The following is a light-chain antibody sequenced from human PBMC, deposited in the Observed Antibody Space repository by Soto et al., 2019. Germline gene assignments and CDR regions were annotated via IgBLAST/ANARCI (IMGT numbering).Light chain of an antibody. V-gene: IGLV2-14*03. CDR3: CSYTSSSAVI. CDR1: SSDVGSYNY. J-gene: IGLJ2*01. Sequence: QSVLTQPASMSGSLGQSITISCTGTSSDVGSYNYVSWYQHHPGKALKVLIYDVNHRPSGVSNRFSGSKSGSTASLTISGLQAEDEADYFCCSYTSSSAVIFGGGTKLTVL. CDR2: DVN.